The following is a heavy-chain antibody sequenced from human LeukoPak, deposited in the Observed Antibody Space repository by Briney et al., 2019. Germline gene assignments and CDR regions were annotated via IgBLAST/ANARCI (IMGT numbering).Heavy chain of an antibody. CDR3: ARELVDYDFWSGYYPKYYFDY. J-gene: IGHJ4*02. CDR1: VESLSGYY. V-gene: IGHV4-34*01. D-gene: IGHD3-3*01. CDR2: INHRGST. Sequence: SSETLSHTRALYVESLSGYYWSSIPPPPQKGPWWGWDINHRGSTNYNPSLKSRVTISVDTSKNQFSLKLSSVTAADTAVYYCARELVDYDFWSGYYPKYYFDYWGQGTLVTVSS.